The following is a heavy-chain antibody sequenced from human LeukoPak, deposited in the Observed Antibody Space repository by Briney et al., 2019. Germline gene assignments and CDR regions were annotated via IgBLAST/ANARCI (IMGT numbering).Heavy chain of an antibody. J-gene: IGHJ4*02. Sequence: SETLSLTCAVYGGSFSGYYWSWIRQPPGKGLEWIGEINHSGSTNYNPSLKGRVSTSVDTSKNTFSLKLTSVSAADTAVYYCARHRTNNYGSGTPFDNWGQGTLVTVSS. CDR2: INHSGST. CDR3: ARHRTNNYGSGTPFDN. CDR1: GGSFSGYY. V-gene: IGHV4-34*01. D-gene: IGHD3-10*01.